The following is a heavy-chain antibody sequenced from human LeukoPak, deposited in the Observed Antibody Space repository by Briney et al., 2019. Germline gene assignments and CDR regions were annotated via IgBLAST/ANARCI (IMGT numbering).Heavy chain of an antibody. CDR3: ARERRGEFDN. V-gene: IGHV4-39*07. J-gene: IGHJ4*02. CDR1: GGSISSSSYY. D-gene: IGHD3-10*01. CDR2: IYYSGST. Sequence: PSETLSLTCTVSGGSISSSSYYWGWIRQPPGKGLEWIGSIYYSGSTYYNPSLKSRVTISVDTSKNQFSLKLSSVTAADTAVYYCARERRGEFDNWGQGTLVTVSS.